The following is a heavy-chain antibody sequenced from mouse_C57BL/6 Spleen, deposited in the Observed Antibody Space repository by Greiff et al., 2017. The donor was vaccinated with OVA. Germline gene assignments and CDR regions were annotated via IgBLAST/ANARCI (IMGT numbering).Heavy chain of an antibody. J-gene: IGHJ4*01. CDR2: IHPNSGST. CDR3: ARITTDAMDY. CDR1: GYTFTSYW. V-gene: IGHV1-64*01. Sequence: QVQLQQPGAELVKPGASVKLSCKASGYTFTSYWMHWVKQRPGQGLEWIGMIHPNSGSTNYNEKFKSKAILTVDKSSSTAYMQLSSLTSEDSAVYYCARITTDAMDYWGQGTSVTVSS. D-gene: IGHD1-1*01.